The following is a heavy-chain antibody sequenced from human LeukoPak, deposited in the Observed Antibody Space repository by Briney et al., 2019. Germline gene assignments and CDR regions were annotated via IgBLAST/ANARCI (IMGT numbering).Heavy chain of an antibody. V-gene: IGHV3-30*03. CDR2: ISYDGSNK. CDR3: TRVTHELVRDRLEDY. D-gene: IGHD6-13*01. J-gene: IGHJ4*02. CDR1: GFTFSSYG. Sequence: GGSLRLSCAASGFTFSSYGMHWVRQAPGKGLEWVAVISYDGSNKYYADSVKGRFTISRDNSKNTLYLQMNSLRAEDTAVYYCTRVTHELVRDRLEDYWGQGTLVTVSS.